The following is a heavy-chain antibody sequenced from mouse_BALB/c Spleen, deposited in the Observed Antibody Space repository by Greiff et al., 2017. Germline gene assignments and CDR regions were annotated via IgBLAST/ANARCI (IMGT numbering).Heavy chain of an antibody. V-gene: IGHV5-17*02. J-gene: IGHJ4*01. CDR1: GFTFSSFG. D-gene: IGHD1-1*01. Sequence: EVQVVESGGGLVQPGGSRKLSCAASGFTFSSFGMHWVRQAPEKGLEWVAYISSGSSTIYYADTVKGRFTISRDNPKNTLFLQMTSLRSEDTAMYYCARERNYYGSMDYWGKGTSVTVSS. CDR3: ARERNYYGSMDY. CDR2: ISSGSSTI.